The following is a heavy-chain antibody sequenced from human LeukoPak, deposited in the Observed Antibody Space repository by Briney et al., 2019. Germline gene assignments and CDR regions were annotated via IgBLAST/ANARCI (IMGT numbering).Heavy chain of an antibody. Sequence: SETLSLTCTVSGGSISSSSYYWGWIRQPPGKGLEWIGSIYYSGSTYYNPSLKSRVTISVDTSKNHFSLKLSSVTAADTAVYYCARRYSRSGYSFDYWGQGTLVTVSS. V-gene: IGHV4-39*02. CDR2: IYYSGST. D-gene: IGHD3-3*01. CDR1: GGSISSSSYY. CDR3: ARRYSRSGYSFDY. J-gene: IGHJ4*02.